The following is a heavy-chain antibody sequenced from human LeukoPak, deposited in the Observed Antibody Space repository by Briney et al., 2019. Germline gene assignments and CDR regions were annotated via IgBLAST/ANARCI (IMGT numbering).Heavy chain of an antibody. J-gene: IGHJ4*02. V-gene: IGHV1-8*01. Sequence: ASVKVSCKASGYTFTSYDFNWVRQATGQRPEWMGWMSPNSGDTGYAQKFQDRVTMTRNTTISTAYMELSSLRSDDTAVYYCARGPPNWGYDYWGPGTLVTVSS. CDR1: GYTFTSYD. D-gene: IGHD7-27*01. CDR2: MSPNSGDT. CDR3: ARGPPNWGYDY.